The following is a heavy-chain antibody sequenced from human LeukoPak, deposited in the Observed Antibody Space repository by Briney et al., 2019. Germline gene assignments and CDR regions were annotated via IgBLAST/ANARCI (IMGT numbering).Heavy chain of an antibody. CDR1: GYTFTGYY. Sequence: ASVKVSCKASGYTFTGYYIHWVRQAPGQELEWVGWINPNSGGTNYAQKFQGRVTVTRDTSISTAYMELSRLRSDDTAVYYCVRDLFAIVVVITGDDYWGQGTLVTVSS. D-gene: IGHD3-22*01. CDR3: VRDLFAIVVVITGDDY. CDR2: INPNSGGT. V-gene: IGHV1-2*02. J-gene: IGHJ4*02.